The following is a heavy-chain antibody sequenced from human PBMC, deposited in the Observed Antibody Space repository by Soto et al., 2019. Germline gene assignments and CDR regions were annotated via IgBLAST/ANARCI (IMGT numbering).Heavy chain of an antibody. J-gene: IGHJ5*02. Sequence: LTCAIAGDSVSINSAAWNWIRQSPSRGLEWLGRTYYRSKWYNDYAVSVKSRITINPDTSKNQFSLQLNSVTPEDTAVYYCARDSSGEAVAGNNWFDPWGQGTLVTVS. D-gene: IGHD6-19*01. CDR2: TYYRSKWYN. CDR3: ARDSSGEAVAGNNWFDP. V-gene: IGHV6-1*01. CDR1: GDSVSINSAA.